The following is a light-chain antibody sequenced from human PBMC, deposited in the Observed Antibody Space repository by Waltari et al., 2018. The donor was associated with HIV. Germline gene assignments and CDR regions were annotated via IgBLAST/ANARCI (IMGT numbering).Light chain of an antibody. CDR1: SSDVGSYNL. V-gene: IGLV2-23*02. Sequence: QSALTQPASVSGSPGQSITISSPGTSSDVGSYNLVSWYQQHPGKAPKLMIYEVSKRPSGVSNRFSGSKSGNTASLTISGLQAEDEADYYCCSYAGSSTFTFGGGTKLTVL. J-gene: IGLJ2*01. CDR2: EVS. CDR3: CSYAGSSTFT.